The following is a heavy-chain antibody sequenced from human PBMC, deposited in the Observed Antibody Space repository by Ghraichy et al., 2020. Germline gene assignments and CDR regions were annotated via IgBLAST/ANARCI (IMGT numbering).Heavy chain of an antibody. J-gene: IGHJ4*02. CDR1: GFTFSDYY. V-gene: IGHV3-11*04. CDR2: ISSSVSTI. Sequence: GESLNISCAASGFTFSDYYMSWIRQAPGKGLEWVSYISSSVSTIYYADSVKGRFTISRDNAKNSLYLQMNSLRAEDTAVYYCARDWGRDGYNPLFDYWGQGTLVTVSS. CDR3: ARDWGRDGYNPLFDY. D-gene: IGHD5-24*01.